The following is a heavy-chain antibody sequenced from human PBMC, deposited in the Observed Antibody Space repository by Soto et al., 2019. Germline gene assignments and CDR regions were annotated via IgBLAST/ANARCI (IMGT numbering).Heavy chain of an antibody. V-gene: IGHV1-2*04. D-gene: IGHD3-10*01. J-gene: IGHJ6*02. CDR1: GYTFTGYY. Sequence: GASVKVSCKASGYTFTGYYMHWVRQAPGQGLEWMGWINPNSGGTNYAQKFQGWVTMTRDTSISTAYMELSRLRSGDTAVYYCARGGGLSSPSYGMDVWGQGTTVTVSS. CDR3: ARGGGLSSPSYGMDV. CDR2: INPNSGGT.